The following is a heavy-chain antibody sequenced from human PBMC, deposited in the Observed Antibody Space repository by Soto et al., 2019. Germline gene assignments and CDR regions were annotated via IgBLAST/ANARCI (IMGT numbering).Heavy chain of an antibody. CDR1: GFTFSSYG. Sequence: PGGSLRLSCAASGFTFSSYGMHWVRQAPGKGLEWVAVIWYDGSNKYYADSVKGRFTISRDNSKSTLYLRMNSLRAEDTAVYYCARDTARAMVRIYYGMDVWGQGTTVTVSS. CDR2: IWYDGSNK. V-gene: IGHV3-33*01. D-gene: IGHD3-10*01. CDR3: ARDTARAMVRIYYGMDV. J-gene: IGHJ6*02.